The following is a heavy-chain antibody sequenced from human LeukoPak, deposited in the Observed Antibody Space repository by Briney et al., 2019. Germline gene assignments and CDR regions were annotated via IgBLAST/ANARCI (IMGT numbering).Heavy chain of an antibody. D-gene: IGHD3-22*01. Sequence: KPSETLSLTCTVSGGSISSYYWGWIRQPPGKGLEWIGSIYYSGSTYYNPSLKSRVTISVDTSKNQFSLKQSSVTAADTAVYYCARQAGDSSGYSNWFDPWGQGTLVTVSS. J-gene: IGHJ5*02. CDR2: IYYSGST. V-gene: IGHV4-39*01. CDR3: ARQAGDSSGYSNWFDP. CDR1: GGSISSYY.